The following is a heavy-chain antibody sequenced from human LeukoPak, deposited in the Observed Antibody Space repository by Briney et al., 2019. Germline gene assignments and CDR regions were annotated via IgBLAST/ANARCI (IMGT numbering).Heavy chain of an antibody. CDR3: ARDIGLDY. V-gene: IGHV4-59*11. Sequence: KPSETLSLTCTVSGGSISSHYWGWIRQPPGKGLEWIGYIYYSGSTNYNPSLKSRVTISVDTSKNQFSLKLSSVTAADTAVYYCARDIGLDYWGQGTLVTVSS. CDR1: GGSISSHY. D-gene: IGHD3-16*02. CDR2: IYYSGST. J-gene: IGHJ4*02.